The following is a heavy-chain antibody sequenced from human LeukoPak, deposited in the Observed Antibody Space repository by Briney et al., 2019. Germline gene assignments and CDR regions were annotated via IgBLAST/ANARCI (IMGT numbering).Heavy chain of an antibody. Sequence: SETLSLTCTVSGASISSSTDYWGWIRQPPGKGLEWIANIYYSGSTYYNPSLKSRVTISVDTSKNQFSLKLSSVTAADTAVYYCARTQWLVDGGWFDPWGQGTLVTVSS. CDR1: GASISSSTDY. CDR2: IYYSGST. V-gene: IGHV4-39*07. CDR3: ARTQWLVDGGWFDP. J-gene: IGHJ5*02. D-gene: IGHD6-19*01.